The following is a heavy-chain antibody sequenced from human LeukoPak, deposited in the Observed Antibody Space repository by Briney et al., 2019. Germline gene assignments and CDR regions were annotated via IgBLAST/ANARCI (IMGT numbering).Heavy chain of an antibody. CDR3: VKDRGSSGWYLGYNWFDP. CDR2: ISGSGGST. V-gene: IGHV3-23*01. J-gene: IGHJ5*02. CDR1: GFTFSSYA. D-gene: IGHD6-19*01. Sequence: GGSLRLSCAASGFTFSSYAMSWVRQAPGKGLEWVSAISGSGGSTYYADSVKGRFTISRDNSKNTLYLQMNSLRAEDTAVYYCVKDRGSSGWYLGYNWFDPWGQGTLVTVSS.